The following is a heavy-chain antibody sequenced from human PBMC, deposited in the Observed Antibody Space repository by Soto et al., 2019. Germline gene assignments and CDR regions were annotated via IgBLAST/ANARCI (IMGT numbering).Heavy chain of an antibody. V-gene: IGHV3-30*18. CDR3: ANDHQSNAYAPFEL. CDR1: GFSFSDYG. CDR2: SSFDGGND. D-gene: IGHD4-17*01. Sequence: QGQLVESGGGVVQPGRSLRLSCVASGFSFSDYGMHWVRQGPGKGLEWVAVSSFDGGNDYHADSVKGRFTISRDNSKNILYLQMSSLRVEATAVYYCANDHQSNAYAPFELWGQGTLVTVSS. J-gene: IGHJ5*02.